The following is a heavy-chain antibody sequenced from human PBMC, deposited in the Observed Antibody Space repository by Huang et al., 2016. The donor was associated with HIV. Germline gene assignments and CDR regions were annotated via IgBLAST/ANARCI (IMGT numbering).Heavy chain of an antibody. CDR1: GYSFTDYD. J-gene: IGHJ3*02. D-gene: IGHD6-19*01. Sequence: QVQLVQSGAEVKKPGASVKVSCKGSGYSFTDYDINWVRQATGQGLEWMGGMNPVTGDTGYEQKFQGKVTFSRNTSVNTAYMELSSLRSDDTAVYYCARAGSGWALDAFDIWGQGTVVIVSS. CDR3: ARAGSGWALDAFDI. CDR2: MNPVTGDT. V-gene: IGHV1-8*03.